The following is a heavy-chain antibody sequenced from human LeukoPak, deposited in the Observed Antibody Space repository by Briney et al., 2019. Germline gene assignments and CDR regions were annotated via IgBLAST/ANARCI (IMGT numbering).Heavy chain of an antibody. V-gene: IGHV1-2*02. CDR2: INPNSGDT. J-gene: IGHJ3*02. D-gene: IGHD7-27*01. CDR1: GYTFATYG. Sequence: GASLKVSCKASGYTFATYGLTWVRQAPGQGLEWMGWINPNSGDTTSAQKFQGRITITRDTSISTAYMELTRLTSDDTAVYYCARELGINAVDNWGQGTMVTVSS. CDR3: ARELGINAVDN.